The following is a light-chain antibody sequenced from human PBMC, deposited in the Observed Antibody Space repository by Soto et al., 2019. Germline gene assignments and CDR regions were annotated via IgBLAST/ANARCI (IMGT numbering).Light chain of an antibody. Sequence: DIQMTQSPSTRAASVGDRVTITCRASQSISSWLAWYQQKPGKAPKLLIYDASSLESGVPSRFSGSGSRTEFTLTISSLQPDDFATYNCQQYNSYPWTFGQGTKVDIK. CDR1: QSISSW. CDR3: QQYNSYPWT. J-gene: IGKJ1*01. V-gene: IGKV1-5*01. CDR2: DAS.